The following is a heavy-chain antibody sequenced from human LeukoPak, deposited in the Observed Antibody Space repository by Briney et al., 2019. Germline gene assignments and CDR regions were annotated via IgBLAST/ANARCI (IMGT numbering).Heavy chain of an antibody. J-gene: IGHJ3*02. Sequence: PETLSLTCTVSGGSISSSSYYWGWIRQPPGKGLEWIGSIYYSGSTYYNPSLKSRVTISVDTSKNQFSLKLSSVTAADTAVYYCARHPLKYHAFDIRGQGTMVTVSS. CDR1: GGSISSSSYY. V-gene: IGHV4-39*01. CDR2: IYYSGST. CDR3: ARHPLKYHAFDI. D-gene: IGHD2-2*01.